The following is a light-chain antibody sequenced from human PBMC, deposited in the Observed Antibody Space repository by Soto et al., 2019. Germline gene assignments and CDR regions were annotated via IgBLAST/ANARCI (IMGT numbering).Light chain of an antibody. CDR3: QQRSNWPT. V-gene: IGKV3-11*01. CDR1: QSVSSY. Sequence: EIVLTQSPATLSLSPGERATLSCRASQSVSSYLAWYHQKPGQAPRLLIYDASNRATGIPARFSGSGSGTDFTLTIICLEAEEFAVYYCQQRSNWPTFGPGTKVDIK. CDR2: DAS. J-gene: IGKJ3*01.